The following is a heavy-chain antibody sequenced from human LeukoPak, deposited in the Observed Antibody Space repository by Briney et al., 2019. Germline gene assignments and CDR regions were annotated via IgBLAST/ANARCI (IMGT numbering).Heavy chain of an antibody. CDR1: GGSISSGSYY. CDR2: IYTSGST. Sequence: PSETLSLTCTVSGGSISSGSYYWRWLRQPAGTGLEWLGSIYTSGSTNYNPSLKSRVTISVDTSKNQFSLKLSSVTAADTAVYYCARWVGYGDYFDYWGQGTLVTVSS. V-gene: IGHV4-61*02. CDR3: ARWVGYGDYFDY. J-gene: IGHJ4*02. D-gene: IGHD4-17*01.